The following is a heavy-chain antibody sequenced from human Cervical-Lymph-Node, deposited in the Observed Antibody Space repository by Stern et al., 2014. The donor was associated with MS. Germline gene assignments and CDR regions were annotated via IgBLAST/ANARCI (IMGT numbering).Heavy chain of an antibody. CDR1: GFTFSRYV. J-gene: IGHJ4*02. Sequence: VQLVESGGGVVQPGRSLRLSCAASGFTFSRYVMHWVRQAPGKGLEWVAAISSDGSNKYYADSVKGRFIISRDNSKNTLYRQMNSLRTEDTAVYYCARRYGYFDYWGQGTLVTVSS. CDR3: ARRYGYFDY. V-gene: IGHV3-30*01. D-gene: IGHD3-9*01. CDR2: ISSDGSNK.